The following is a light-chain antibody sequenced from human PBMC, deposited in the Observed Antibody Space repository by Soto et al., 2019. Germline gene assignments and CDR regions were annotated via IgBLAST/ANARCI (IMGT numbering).Light chain of an antibody. CDR2: GAS. J-gene: IGKJ2*01. Sequence: EIVMTQSPGTLSVSPGERATLSCRASQSVSSSLAWYQQRPGQAPRLLIYGASTRATGVPARFSGSGSGTAFTLTITSLQSEDFALYYCQQYNNCPPSTFGHGTKLQIK. CDR1: QSVSSS. V-gene: IGKV3-15*01. CDR3: QQYNNCPPST.